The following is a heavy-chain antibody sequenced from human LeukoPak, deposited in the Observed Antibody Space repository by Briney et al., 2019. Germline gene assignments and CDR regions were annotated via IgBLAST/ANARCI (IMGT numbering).Heavy chain of an antibody. V-gene: IGHV3-30*02. J-gene: IGHJ4*02. CDR2: IRPDGTKK. Sequence: PGGSLRLSCTTSGLTFNTCGMHWVRQAPGRGLEWLTLIRPDGTKKFYSDPVKGRFTVSRDNSKNMLYLEMNSLRSEDTAVYYCVKDNPVLHYWGQGILATVSS. CDR1: GLTFNTCG. CDR3: VKDNPVLHY.